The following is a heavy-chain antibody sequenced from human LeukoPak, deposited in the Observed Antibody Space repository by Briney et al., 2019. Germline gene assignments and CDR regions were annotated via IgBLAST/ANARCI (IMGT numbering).Heavy chain of an antibody. CDR2: ISSSDSTI. V-gene: IGHV3-48*04. CDR3: VRASHIVVVTGIPQGYYYYMDV. J-gene: IGHJ6*03. D-gene: IGHD2-21*02. CDR1: GFIFSTYS. Sequence: GGSLRLSCAASGFIFSTYSMNWVRQAPGKGLEWVSDISSSDSTIYYTDSVKGRFTISRDDAKSSLYLKMNSLRAEDTAVYYCVRASHIVVVTGIPQGYYYYMDVWGKGTTVTVSS.